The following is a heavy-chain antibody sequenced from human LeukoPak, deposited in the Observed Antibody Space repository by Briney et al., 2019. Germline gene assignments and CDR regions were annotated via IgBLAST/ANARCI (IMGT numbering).Heavy chain of an antibody. Sequence: GESLKISCKGSGYSFTSYWIGWVLQMAGKGLEWMVIICPGDSDTRYSPSFQGQVTISADKSISTTYLQWSSLKASDTAMYYCATPYPREYCSSTTCYFNYWGQGTLVTVSS. D-gene: IGHD2-2*01. V-gene: IGHV5-51*01. CDR2: ICPGDSDT. J-gene: IGHJ4*02. CDR3: ATPYPREYCSSTTCYFNY. CDR1: GYSFTSYW.